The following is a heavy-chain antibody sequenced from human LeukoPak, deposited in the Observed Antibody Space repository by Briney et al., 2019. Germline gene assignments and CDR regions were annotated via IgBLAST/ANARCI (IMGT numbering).Heavy chain of an antibody. CDR2: IYPGDSDI. CDR3: ARRGATLGEFDP. J-gene: IGHJ5*02. CDR1: GYRFTNYW. V-gene: IGHV5-51*01. D-gene: IGHD5-24*01. Sequence: GESLKISCKGSGYRFTNYWIGWVRQMPGKGLEWMGIIYPGDSDIRYSPSFQGHVTTSADKSSSTAYLQWSSLKASDTAMYYCARRGATLGEFDPWGQGTLVTVSS.